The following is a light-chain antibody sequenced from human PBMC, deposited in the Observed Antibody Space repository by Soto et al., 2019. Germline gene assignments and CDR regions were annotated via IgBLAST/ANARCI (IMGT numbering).Light chain of an antibody. CDR1: SSNIGAGYD. V-gene: IGLV1-40*01. J-gene: IGLJ2*01. CDR2: GNI. Sequence: QAVVTQPPSVSGAPGQRVALSCAGTSSNIGAGYDVHWYQHLPGTAPKLLIFGNINRAAGVPDRCSGSKSGTSASLAISGLQASDEGYYYCQTYDTGVSGSIFGGGTKLTVL. CDR3: QTYDTGVSGSI.